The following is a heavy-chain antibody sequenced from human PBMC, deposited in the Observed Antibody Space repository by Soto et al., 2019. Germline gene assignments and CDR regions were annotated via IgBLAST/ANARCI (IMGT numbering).Heavy chain of an antibody. D-gene: IGHD6-19*01. CDR2: IIPIFGTA. CDR1: GGTFSSYA. Sequence: QVQLVQSGAEVKKPGSSVKVSCKASGGTFSSYAISWVRQAPGQGLEWMGGIIPIFGTANYAQKFQGRVTITADESTSTAYMELSSLRSEDTAVYYCASYARLGIAVADDYYYGMDVWGQGTTVTVSS. V-gene: IGHV1-69*01. J-gene: IGHJ6*02. CDR3: ASYARLGIAVADDYYYGMDV.